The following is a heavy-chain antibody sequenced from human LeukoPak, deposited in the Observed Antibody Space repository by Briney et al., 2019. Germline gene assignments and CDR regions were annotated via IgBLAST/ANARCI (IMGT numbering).Heavy chain of an antibody. J-gene: IGHJ4*02. CDR2: ISAYNGQN. D-gene: IGHD2-15*01. CDR3: ARWARATAATFDY. Sequence: ASVKVSCKASGYTFSAYGINCGRQAPGQGLEWIGWISAYNGQNKYAQNLQDIITMATDTSTNTAYLEVRSLRSDATAVYYCARWARATAATFDYWGQGTLVPVSS. V-gene: IGHV1-18*01. CDR1: GYTFSAYG.